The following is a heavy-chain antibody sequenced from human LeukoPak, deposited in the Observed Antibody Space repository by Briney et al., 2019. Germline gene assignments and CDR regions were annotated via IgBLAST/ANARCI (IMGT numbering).Heavy chain of an antibody. CDR3: ARRSGSWYFFDY. Sequence: ASVKVSCKASDYTLTSYGIIWVRQAPGQGLEWMGWISTYNGDTNYAQSLQGRVTMTADTSTNTAYMELRSLISDDTAVYYCARRSGSWYFFDYWGQGTLVTVSS. V-gene: IGHV1-18*01. CDR1: DYTLTSYG. D-gene: IGHD6-13*01. CDR2: ISTYNGDT. J-gene: IGHJ4*02.